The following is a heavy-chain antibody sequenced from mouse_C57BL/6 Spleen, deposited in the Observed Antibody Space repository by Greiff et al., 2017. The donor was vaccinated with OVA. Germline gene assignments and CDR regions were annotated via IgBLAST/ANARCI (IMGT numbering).Heavy chain of an antibody. CDR3: ARALPDGDYAMDY. V-gene: IGHV3-1*01. CDR1: GYSITSGYD. J-gene: IGHJ4*01. CDR2: ISYSGST. Sequence: EVKVVESGPGMVKPSQSLSLTCTVTGYSITSGYDWHWIRHFPGNKLEWMGYISYSGSTNYNPSLKSRISITHDTSKNHFFLKLNSVTTEDTATYYCARALPDGDYAMDYWGQGTSVTVSS.